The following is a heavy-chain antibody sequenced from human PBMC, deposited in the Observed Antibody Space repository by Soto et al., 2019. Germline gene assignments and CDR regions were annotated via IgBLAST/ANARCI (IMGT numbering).Heavy chain of an antibody. CDR2: INSDGSST. J-gene: IGHJ6*03. D-gene: IGHD6-6*01. CDR3: ACSGAARVERYYYYYYMDV. CDR1: GFTFSSYW. Sequence: PGGSLRLSCAASGFTFSSYWMHWVRQAPGKGLVWVSRINSDGSSTSYADSVKGRFTISRDNAKNTLYLQMNSLRAEDTAVYYCACSGAARVERYYYYYYMDVWGKGTTVTVSS. V-gene: IGHV3-74*01.